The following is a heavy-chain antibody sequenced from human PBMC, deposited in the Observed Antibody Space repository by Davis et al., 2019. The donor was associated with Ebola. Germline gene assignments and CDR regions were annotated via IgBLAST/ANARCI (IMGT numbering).Heavy chain of an antibody. Sequence: GESLKISCAASGFVFRNYVMSWVRQAPGKGLEWVSTLGTSADTYYADSAKGRFTISRDNSKNTLYLQMNGLRVEDTAIYYCVKDSSNIWFDIWGQGTLVTVSS. V-gene: IGHV3-23*01. D-gene: IGHD2/OR15-2a*01. CDR1: GFVFRNYV. CDR3: VKDSSNIWFDI. CDR2: LGTSADT. J-gene: IGHJ3*02.